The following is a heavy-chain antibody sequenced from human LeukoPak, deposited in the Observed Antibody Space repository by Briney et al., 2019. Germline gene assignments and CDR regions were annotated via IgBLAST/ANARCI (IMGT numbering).Heavy chain of an antibody. CDR3: ASARSRWELRDAFDI. CDR1: GYTFTGYY. Sequence: ASVKVSCKASGYTFTGYYMHWVRQAPGQGLEWMGWINPNSGGTNYAQKFQGRVTMTRDTSISTAYMELSRLRSDDTAVYYCASARSRWELRDAFDIWGQGTMVTVSS. V-gene: IGHV1-2*02. CDR2: INPNSGGT. D-gene: IGHD1-26*01. J-gene: IGHJ3*02.